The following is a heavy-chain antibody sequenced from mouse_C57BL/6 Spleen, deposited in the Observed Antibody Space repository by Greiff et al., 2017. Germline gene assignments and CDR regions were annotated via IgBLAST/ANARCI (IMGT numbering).Heavy chain of an antibody. Sequence: VQLQQSGPELVKPGASVKISCKASGYSFTGYYMHWVKQSSETSLEWIGELNPSTGGTSYNQKFKGKATLPVDKSSSTAYMELRSLTSEDSAVYYCTRPSDYGRGWFAYWGQGTLVTVSA. CDR3: TRPSDYGRGWFAY. V-gene: IGHV1-43*01. D-gene: IGHD1-1*01. CDR1: GYSFTGYY. J-gene: IGHJ3*01. CDR2: LNPSTGGT.